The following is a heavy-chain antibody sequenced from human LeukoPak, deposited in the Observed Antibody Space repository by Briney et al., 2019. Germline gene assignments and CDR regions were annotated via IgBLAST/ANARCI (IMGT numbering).Heavy chain of an antibody. CDR3: ARDGTYCTNGVCYANWFDP. V-gene: IGHV4-4*07. J-gene: IGHJ5*02. Sequence: SETLSLTCTVSGGSISSYYWSWIRQPAGKGLEWIGRIYTSGSTNYNPSLKSRVTMSVDTSKNQFSLKLSSVTAADTAVYYRARDGTYCTNGVCYANWFDPWGQGTLVTVSS. D-gene: IGHD2-8*01. CDR1: GGSISSYY. CDR2: IYTSGST.